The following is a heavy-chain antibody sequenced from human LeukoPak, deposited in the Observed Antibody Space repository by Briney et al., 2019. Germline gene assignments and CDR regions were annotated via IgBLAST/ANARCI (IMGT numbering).Heavy chain of an antibody. Sequence: GGSLRLSCAASGFTFSDYEINWVRQAPGKGLEWVSCISTSGSTTYYADSVKGRFTISRDNAKNSLFLQMNTLTAEDTAVYYCARGGGEWFGELLYFDYWGQGTLVTVSS. CDR1: GFTFSDYE. D-gene: IGHD3-10*01. CDR3: ARGGGEWFGELLYFDY. V-gene: IGHV3-48*03. J-gene: IGHJ4*02. CDR2: ISTSGSTT.